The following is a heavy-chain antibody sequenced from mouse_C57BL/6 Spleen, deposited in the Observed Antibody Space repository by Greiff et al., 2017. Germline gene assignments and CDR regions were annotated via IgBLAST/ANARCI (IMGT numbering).Heavy chain of an antibody. CDR2: IDPSDSYT. V-gene: IGHV1-50*01. D-gene: IGHD3-2*02. J-gene: IGHJ2*01. CDR1: GYTFTSYW. Sequence: QVQLQQPGAELVKPGASVKLSCKASGYTFTSYWMQWVKQRPGQGLEWIGEIDPSDSYTNYNQKFKGKATLTVATSSSTAYMQLGSLTSEDSAVYYCAAELRPFDYWGQGTTLTVSS. CDR3: AAELRPFDY.